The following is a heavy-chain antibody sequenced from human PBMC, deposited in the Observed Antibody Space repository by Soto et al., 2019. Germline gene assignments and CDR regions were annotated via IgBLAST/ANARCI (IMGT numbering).Heavy chain of an antibody. V-gene: IGHV4-31*01. CDR2: IYYSGST. CDR1: GGSISSGGYY. D-gene: IGHD3-16*02. J-gene: IGHJ4*02. CDR3: XXXVIH. Sequence: QVQLQESGPGLVKPSQTLSLTCTVSGGSISSGGYYWSWIRQHPGKGLEWIGYIYYSGSTSYNPXXXXXXXXXXXXXXXXXXXXXXXXXXXXXXXXXXXXXVIHWGQGTLVTVSS.